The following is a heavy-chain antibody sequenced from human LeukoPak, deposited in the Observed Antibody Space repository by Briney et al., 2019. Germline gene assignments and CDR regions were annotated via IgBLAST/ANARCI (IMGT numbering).Heavy chain of an antibody. CDR2: IWYEGNNK. V-gene: IGHV3-33*01. CDR3: ARGWGSSIYASAFDI. Sequence: GGSLRLSCAASGFTFSSYGMHWVRPAPGKGLEWVALIWYEGNNKKYADSVKGRITISRDNSKNTLYLEMNSLRAEDTAVYYCARGWGSSIYASAFDIWGQGTMVTISS. J-gene: IGHJ3*02. D-gene: IGHD2-2*01. CDR1: GFTFSSYG.